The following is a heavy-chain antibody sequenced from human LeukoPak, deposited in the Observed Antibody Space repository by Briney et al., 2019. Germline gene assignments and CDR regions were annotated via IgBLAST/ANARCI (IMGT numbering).Heavy chain of an antibody. CDR1: GYTFTGYY. CDR2: INPNSGGT. Sequence: GASVKVSCKASGYTFTGYYMHWVRQAPGQGLEWMGWINPNSGGTNYAQKFQGWATMARDTSISTAYMELSRLRSDDTAVYYCARRYCGGDCYYDAFDIWGQGTMVTVSS. CDR3: ARRYCGGDCYYDAFDI. D-gene: IGHD2-21*02. J-gene: IGHJ3*02. V-gene: IGHV1-2*04.